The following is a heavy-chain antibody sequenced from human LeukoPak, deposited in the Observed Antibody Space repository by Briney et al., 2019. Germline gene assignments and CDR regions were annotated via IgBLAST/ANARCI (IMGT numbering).Heavy chain of an antibody. J-gene: IGHJ4*02. CDR3: ARDLASTPHWELDY. V-gene: IGHV1-2*06. CDR1: GYIFTDYY. CDR2: INPKSGGT. D-gene: IGHD7-27*01. Sequence: GASVKVSCKXSGYIFTDYYIHWVRQSHAQGLEWMGRINPKSGGTDDSQDFQGRVTMTRDSSINTVHLYLSSLTSDDTAVYYCARDLASTPHWELDYWGQGSPVTVSP.